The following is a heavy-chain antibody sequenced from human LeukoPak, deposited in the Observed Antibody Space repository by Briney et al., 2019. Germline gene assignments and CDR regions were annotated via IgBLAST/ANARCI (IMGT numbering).Heavy chain of an antibody. CDR1: GYTFTSYG. J-gene: IGHJ4*02. Sequence: ASVKVSCKASGYTFTSYGISWVRQAPGQGLEWMGWISAYNGNTNYAQKLQGRVTMTTDTSTSTAYMELRSLRSDDTAVYYCARTHYDILTGYPFNYWGQGTLVTVSS. CDR2: ISAYNGNT. D-gene: IGHD3-9*01. V-gene: IGHV1-18*01. CDR3: ARTHYDILTGYPFNY.